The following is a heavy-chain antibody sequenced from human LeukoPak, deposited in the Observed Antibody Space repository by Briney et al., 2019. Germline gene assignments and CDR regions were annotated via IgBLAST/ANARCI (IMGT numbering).Heavy chain of an antibody. J-gene: IGHJ5*02. CDR3: ARHVIYSGGYSYWFDP. V-gene: IGHV4-59*08. Sequence: PSETLSLTCTVSGGSISSYYWSWIRQPPGKGLEWIAYIYSSGYTEYNPSLRSRASISLDTSKNLCSLRLSSVTAADTAVYYCARHVIYSGGYSYWFDPWGLGTLVIVSS. CDR2: IYSSGYT. CDR1: GGSISSYY. D-gene: IGHD1-26*01.